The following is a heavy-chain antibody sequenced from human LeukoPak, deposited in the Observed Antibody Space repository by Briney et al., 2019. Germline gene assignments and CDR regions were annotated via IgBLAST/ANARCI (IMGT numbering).Heavy chain of an antibody. Sequence: GGSLRLSCAASGFTFSSYEMNWVRQAPGKGLEWVSYISSSGSTIYYADSVMGRFTISRDNAKNSLYLQMNSLRAEDTAVYYCARGYDSSGYYSGGLAYWGQGTLVTVSS. V-gene: IGHV3-48*03. J-gene: IGHJ4*02. CDR1: GFTFSSYE. D-gene: IGHD3-22*01. CDR3: ARGYDSSGYYSGGLAY. CDR2: ISSSGSTI.